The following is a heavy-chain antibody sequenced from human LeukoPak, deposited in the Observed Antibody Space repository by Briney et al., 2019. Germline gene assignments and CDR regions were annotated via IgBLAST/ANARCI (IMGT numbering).Heavy chain of an antibody. CDR1: EFTFSSYG. Sequence: GGSLRLSCAASEFTFSSYGMHWVRQAPGKGLEWLAVISYDGSNKYYADSVKGRFTISRDNSKNTLYLQMNSLRAEDTAVYYCARRAGAYSHPYDYWGQGTLVTVSS. CDR2: ISYDGSNK. V-gene: IGHV3-30*03. CDR3: ARRAGAYSHPYDY. D-gene: IGHD4/OR15-4a*01. J-gene: IGHJ4*02.